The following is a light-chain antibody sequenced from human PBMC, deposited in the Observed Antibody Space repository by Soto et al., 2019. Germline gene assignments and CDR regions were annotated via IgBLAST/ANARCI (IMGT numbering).Light chain of an antibody. CDR3: QQSYSTPF. CDR1: QSISSY. V-gene: IGKV1-39*01. Sequence: DIQMTQSPSSLSASVGDRVTITCRASQSISSYLNWYQQKPGKAPKLLIYAASSLQSGFPSRFSGSGSGTDFTLTISSLQPEDFATYYCQQSYSTPFFGQGTKLEIK. CDR2: AAS. J-gene: IGKJ2*01.